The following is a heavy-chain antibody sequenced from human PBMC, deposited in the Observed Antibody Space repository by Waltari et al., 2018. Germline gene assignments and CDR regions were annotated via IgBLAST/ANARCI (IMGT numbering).Heavy chain of an antibody. J-gene: IGHJ3*01. Sequence: EVQLVESGGGVLQIGSALRRSCVGSGFTIVQYRITWVLQWHWARIVPVAGRVWVASISFNNANIDYANSVMGRFTISRDNDKNSLYLQMTSLRAEDTALYYCAKDSSITLVRGALGVWGQGTAVTVSS. CDR2: ISFNNANI. V-gene: IGHV3-9*01. D-gene: IGHD3-10*01. CDR1: GFTIVQYR. CDR3: AKDSSITLVRGALGV.